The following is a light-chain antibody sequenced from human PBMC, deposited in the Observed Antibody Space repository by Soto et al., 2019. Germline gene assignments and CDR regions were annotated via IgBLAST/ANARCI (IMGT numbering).Light chain of an antibody. CDR3: YSYAGSYAIVV. CDR1: SSDVGGYNY. CDR2: DVT. Sequence: QSVLTQPRSVSGSPGQSVTISCTGTSSDVGGYNYVSWYQQHPGKAPKLMIYDVTKRPSGVPDRFSGSKSGNTASLTISGLQAEEEADYYCYSYAGSYAIVVFGGGTKVTVL. J-gene: IGLJ2*01. V-gene: IGLV2-11*01.